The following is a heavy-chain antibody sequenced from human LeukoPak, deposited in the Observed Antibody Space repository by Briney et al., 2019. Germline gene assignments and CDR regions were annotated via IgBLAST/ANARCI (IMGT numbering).Heavy chain of an antibody. D-gene: IGHD1-26*01. Sequence: ASVKVSCKASGYTFTGYYMHWVRQAPGQGLEWMGWINPNSGGTNYAQRFQGRVTMTRDTSISTAYMELSRLRSDDTAVYYCARVVGANSDFDYWGQGTLVTVSS. CDR1: GYTFTGYY. J-gene: IGHJ4*02. CDR2: INPNSGGT. CDR3: ARVVGANSDFDY. V-gene: IGHV1-2*02.